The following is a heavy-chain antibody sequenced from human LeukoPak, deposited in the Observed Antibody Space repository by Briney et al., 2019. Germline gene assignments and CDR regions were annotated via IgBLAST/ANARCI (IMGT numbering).Heavy chain of an antibody. D-gene: IGHD1-7*01. J-gene: IGHJ4*02. V-gene: IGHV3-48*03. CDR2: ISSSGSTI. CDR1: GFTFSSYE. CDR3: AKDRAVGELPYFDY. Sequence: GGSLRLSCAASGFTFSSYEMNWVRQAPGKGLEWVSYISSSGSTIYYADSVKGRFTISRDNAKNSLYLQMNSLRAEDTALYYCAKDRAVGELPYFDYWGQGTLVTVSS.